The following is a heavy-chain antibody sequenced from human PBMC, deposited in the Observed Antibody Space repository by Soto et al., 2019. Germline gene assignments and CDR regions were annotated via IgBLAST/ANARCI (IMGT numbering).Heavy chain of an antibody. CDR2: IIPILGIA. CDR3: ARDPGSSWQVDPQVGYYMDV. V-gene: IGHV1-69*04. Sequence: GASVKVSCKASGGTFSSYTISWVRQAPGQGLEWMGRIIPILGIANYAQKFQGRVTITADKSTSTAYMELSSLRSEDTAVYYCARDPGSSWQVDPQVGYYMDVWGKGTTVTVSS. J-gene: IGHJ6*03. CDR1: GGTFSSYT. D-gene: IGHD6-13*01.